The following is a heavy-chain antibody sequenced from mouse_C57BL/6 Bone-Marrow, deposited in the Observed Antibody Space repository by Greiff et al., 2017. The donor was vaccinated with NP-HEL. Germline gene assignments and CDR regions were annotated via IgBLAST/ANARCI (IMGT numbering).Heavy chain of an antibody. CDR3: ARHGNTTVVTHWYCDV. CDR1: GYTFTEYT. Sequence: VQVVESGAELVKPGASVKLSCKASGYTFTEYTIHWVKQRSGQGLEWIGWFYPGSGSITYNEKFKDKATLTADKSSSTVYMSLSRLTSEDAAVYFCARHGNTTVVTHWYCDVWGTGTTVTVSS. CDR2: FYPGSGSI. D-gene: IGHD1-1*01. V-gene: IGHV1-62-2*01. J-gene: IGHJ1*03.